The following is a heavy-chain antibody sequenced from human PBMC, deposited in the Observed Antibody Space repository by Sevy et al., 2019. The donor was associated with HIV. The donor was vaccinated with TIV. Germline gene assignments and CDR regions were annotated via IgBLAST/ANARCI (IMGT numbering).Heavy chain of an antibody. CDR1: GFTFSSYS. V-gene: IGHV3-21*01. J-gene: IGHJ5*02. CDR3: ARRDCSGGSCYSSWFDP. Sequence: GGSLRLSCAASGFTFSSYSMNWVRQAPGKGLEWVSSISSSSSYIYYADSVKGRFTISRDNAKNSLYLQMNSLRAEDTAVYYCARRDCSGGSCYSSWFDPWGQGTLVTVSS. D-gene: IGHD2-15*01. CDR2: ISSSSSYI.